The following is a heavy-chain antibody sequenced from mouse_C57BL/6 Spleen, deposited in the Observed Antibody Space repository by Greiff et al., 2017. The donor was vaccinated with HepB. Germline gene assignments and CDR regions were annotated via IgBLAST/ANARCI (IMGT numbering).Heavy chain of an antibody. CDR3: AIYYDYDETWFAY. CDR2: IYPSDSET. D-gene: IGHD2-4*01. CDR1: GYTFTSYW. V-gene: IGHV1-61*01. J-gene: IGHJ3*01. Sequence: VQLQQPGAELVRPGSSVKLSCKASGYTFTSYWMDWVKQRPGQGLEWIGNIYPSDSETHYNQKFKDKATLTVDKSSSTAYMQLSSLTSEDSAVYYCAIYYDYDETWFAYWGQGTLVTVSA.